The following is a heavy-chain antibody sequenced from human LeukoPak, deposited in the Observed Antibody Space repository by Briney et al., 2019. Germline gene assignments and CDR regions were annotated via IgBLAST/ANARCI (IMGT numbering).Heavy chain of an antibody. CDR3: ARQYSGSYGIFDY. J-gene: IGHJ4*02. V-gene: IGHV3-53*01. CDR2: IYSGGST. D-gene: IGHD1-26*01. CDR1: GFTVSSND. Sequence: GGSLRLSCAASGFTVSSNDMSWVRQAPGKGLECISVIYSGGSTDYADSVKGRLTISRDNSKNTLYLQMNSLRAEDTAVYYCARQYSGSYGIFDYWGQGTLVTVSS.